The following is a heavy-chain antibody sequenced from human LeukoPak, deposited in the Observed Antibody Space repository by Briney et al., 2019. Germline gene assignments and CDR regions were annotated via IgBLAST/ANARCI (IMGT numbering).Heavy chain of an antibody. CDR3: TTDPMIVVVITTSSFDY. J-gene: IGHJ4*02. Sequence: GGSLRLSCAASGFTVSSNYMSWVRQAPGKGLEWVGRIKSKTDGGTTDYAAPVKGRFTISRDDSKNTLYLQMNSLKTEDTAVYYCTTDPMIVVVITTSSFDYWGQGTLVTVSS. D-gene: IGHD3-22*01. V-gene: IGHV3-15*01. CDR2: IKSKTDGGTT. CDR1: GFTVSSNY.